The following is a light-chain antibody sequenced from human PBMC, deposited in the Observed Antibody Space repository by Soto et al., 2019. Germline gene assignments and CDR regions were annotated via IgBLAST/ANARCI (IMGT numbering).Light chain of an antibody. CDR2: AAS. J-gene: IGKJ5*01. V-gene: IGKV1-9*01. CDR1: QGISSY. Sequence: DIQLTQSPFFLSASVGDRVTITCRASQGISSYLVWYQQRPGKAPKLLIYAASTLQSGVPSRFSGSGSGTEFTLTISSLQPEDFATYYCQQLNSYPITFGLGTRLEIK. CDR3: QQLNSYPIT.